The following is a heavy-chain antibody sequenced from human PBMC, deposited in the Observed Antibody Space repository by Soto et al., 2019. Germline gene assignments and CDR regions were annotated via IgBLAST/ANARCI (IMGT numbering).Heavy chain of an antibody. CDR1: GYSISSGYY. Sequence: SETLSLTCAVSGYSISSGYYWGWIRQPPGKGLEWIGSIYHSGSTYYNPSLKSRVTISVDMSKNQFSLKLSSVTPEDTAVYYCARDPPDFNSGFDYWGQGILVTVSS. V-gene: IGHV4-38-2*02. D-gene: IGHD1-26*01. CDR3: ARDPPDFNSGFDY. CDR2: IYHSGST. J-gene: IGHJ4*02.